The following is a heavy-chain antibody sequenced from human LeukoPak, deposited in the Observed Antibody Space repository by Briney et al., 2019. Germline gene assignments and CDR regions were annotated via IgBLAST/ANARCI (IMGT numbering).Heavy chain of an antibody. Sequence: GWLRLTRAASGSAFRSYGIGCDSNAPLLGLVWSAGISGSGSNTYYADSVKGRFTISRDSSKNTLYLEMDSLRAEDTAVYYCAKDGLFQYTYGSDYWGQGTLVTVSS. CDR3: AKDGLFQYTYGSDY. D-gene: IGHD5-18*01. CDR1: GSAFRSYG. V-gene: IGHV3-23*01. CDR2: ISGSGSNT. J-gene: IGHJ4*02.